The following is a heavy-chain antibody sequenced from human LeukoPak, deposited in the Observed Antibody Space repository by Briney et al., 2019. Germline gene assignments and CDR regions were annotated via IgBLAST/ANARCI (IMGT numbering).Heavy chain of an antibody. V-gene: IGHV3-64*01. CDR2: IRSDGSST. CDR1: GFSFSAYN. J-gene: IGHJ4*02. CDR3: TRRYGGHSGWAGYHDS. D-gene: IGHD6-19*01. Sequence: GGSLRLSCVASGFSFSAYNMHWVRQAPGKGLEYVSAIRSDGSSTFYPNSVKGRFTISRDNSKSTLYLQMGSLRAEDTAVYYCTRRYGGHSGWAGYHDSWGQGTLVTVSS.